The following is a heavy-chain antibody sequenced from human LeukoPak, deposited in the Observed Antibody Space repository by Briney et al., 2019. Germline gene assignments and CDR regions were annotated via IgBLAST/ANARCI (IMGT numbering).Heavy chain of an antibody. CDR2: VGGGPDI. CDR1: GFSFNIYG. V-gene: IGHV3-23*01. CDR3: AKDATPGNGIWDHFDF. D-gene: IGHD1-26*01. Sequence: GGSLRLSCVASGFSFNIYGMSWVRQAPGKGLEWVSSVGGGPDIHHADSVKGRFTGSRDDAKSTVYLQMNSLRVEDTAIYFCAKDATPGNGIWDHFDFWGQGTLVTVS. J-gene: IGHJ4*02.